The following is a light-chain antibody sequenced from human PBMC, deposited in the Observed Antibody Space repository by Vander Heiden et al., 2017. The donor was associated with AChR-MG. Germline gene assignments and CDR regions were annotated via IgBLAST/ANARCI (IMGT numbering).Light chain of an antibody. CDR3: QQYGSSPEFFT. CDR1: QSVSSSY. CDR2: GAS. J-gene: IGKJ3*01. V-gene: IGKV3-20*01. Sequence: EIVFTQSPATLSLSLGERASLPCRPSQSVSSSYLACYQQKPRHAPRLLIYGASSRATGIPDRYSGSGSGTDFTLTISRLEPEDFAAYYCQQYGSSPEFFTFGHGTKVDIK.